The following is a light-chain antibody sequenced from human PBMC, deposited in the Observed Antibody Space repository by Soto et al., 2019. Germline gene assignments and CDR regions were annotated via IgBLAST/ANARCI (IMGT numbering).Light chain of an antibody. V-gene: IGKV3-20*01. CDR3: QHYDRSVPIT. Sequence: EFVLTQSPGTLSLSQGEGVTHTCRASQSVNSANLAWYQQKPGQAPRLLMYGASVRATGIPDRFSGGGSGTDFTLTISRLEPEDFAVYYCQHYDRSVPITFGQGTRLEI. CDR1: QSVNSAN. CDR2: GAS. J-gene: IGKJ5*01.